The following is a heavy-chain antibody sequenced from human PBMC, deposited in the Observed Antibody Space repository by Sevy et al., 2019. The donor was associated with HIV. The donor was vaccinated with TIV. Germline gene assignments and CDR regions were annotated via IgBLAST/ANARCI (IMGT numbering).Heavy chain of an antibody. D-gene: IGHD2-2*01. CDR2: SGSS. V-gene: IGHV4-59*01. J-gene: IGHJ4*02. CDR1: GVSISPYY. CDR3: AGGGPNQHQLDYFDY. Sequence: SETLSLTCTVSGVSISPYYWAWIRQPPGKGLECIGFSGSSNYNPSLKSRVTTSVDTSKNQFSLRLSSVTAADTAIYYCAGGGPNQHQLDYFDYWGQGTLVTVSS.